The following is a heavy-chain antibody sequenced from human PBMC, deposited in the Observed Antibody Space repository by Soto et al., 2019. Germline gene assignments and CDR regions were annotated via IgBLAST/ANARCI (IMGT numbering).Heavy chain of an antibody. J-gene: IGHJ4*02. V-gene: IGHV6-1*01. CDR3: AREEIEVAGTFGLGY. CDR1: GDSVSSNSAA. Sequence: SQTLSLTCAISGDSVSSNSAAWNWIRQSPSRGLEWLGRTYYRSKWCNDYAVSVKSRITINPATSKNQLSLQLNSVTPEDTAVYYCAREEIEVAGTFGLGYWGQGTLVTVSS. CDR2: TYYRSKWCN. D-gene: IGHD6-19*01.